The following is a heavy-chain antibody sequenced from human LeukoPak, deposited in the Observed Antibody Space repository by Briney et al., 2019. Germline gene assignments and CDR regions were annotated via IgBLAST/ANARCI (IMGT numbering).Heavy chain of an antibody. CDR2: IVVGSGNT. CDR3: AAFPNCTNGVCFDY. J-gene: IGHJ4*02. CDR1: GFTFTSSA. Sequence: SVKASCKASGFTFTSSAMQWVRQARGQRLEWIGWIVVGSGNTNYAQKFQERVTITRDMSTSTAYMELSSLRSEDTAVYYCAAFPNCTNGVCFDYWGQGTLVTVSS. V-gene: IGHV1-58*02. D-gene: IGHD2-8*01.